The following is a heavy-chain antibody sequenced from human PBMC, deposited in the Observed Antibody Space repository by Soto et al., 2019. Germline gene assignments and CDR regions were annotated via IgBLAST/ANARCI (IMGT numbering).Heavy chain of an antibody. D-gene: IGHD3-10*01. V-gene: IGHV1-69*02. CDR1: GGTFSSYT. CDR3: ASHHGSGSFYYGMDV. CDR2: IIPILGIA. J-gene: IGHJ6*02. Sequence: ASVKVSCKASGGTFSSYTISWVRQAPGQGLEWMGRIIPILGIANYAQKFQGRVTITADKSTSTAYMELSSLRSEDTAVYYCASHHGSGSFYYGMDVWGQGTTVTVSS.